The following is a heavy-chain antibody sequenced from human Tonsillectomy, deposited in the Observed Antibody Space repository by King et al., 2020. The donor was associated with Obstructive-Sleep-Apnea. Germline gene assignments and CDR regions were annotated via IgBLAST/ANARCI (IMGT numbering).Heavy chain of an antibody. CDR2: IFPRDSDT. D-gene: IGHD2/OR15-2a*01. Sequence: VQLVESGAEVKKPGESLKISCEVSGYYFATSWIAWVRQMPGRGLELMGIIFPRDSDTRYSPSFQGHVTISADKSTSTAYLQGSSLRASDTAIYYCARNVGVATTFGHIDYWGQGTLV. J-gene: IGHJ4*02. V-gene: IGHV5-51*01. CDR1: GYYFATSW. CDR3: ARNVGVATTFGHIDY.